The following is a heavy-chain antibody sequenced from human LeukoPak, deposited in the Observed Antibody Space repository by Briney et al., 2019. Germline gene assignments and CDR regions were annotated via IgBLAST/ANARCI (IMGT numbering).Heavy chain of an antibody. D-gene: IGHD2-21*02. CDR1: GFPFSSYS. CDR2: ISSSSSTI. CDR3: ASASVVTAIPNFDY. Sequence: PGGSLRLSCAASGFPFSSYSMNWVRQAPGKGLEWVSYISSSSSTIYYADSVKGRFTISRDNAKNSLYLQMNSLRAEDTAVYYCASASVVTAIPNFDYWGQGTLVTVSS. V-gene: IGHV3-48*01. J-gene: IGHJ4*02.